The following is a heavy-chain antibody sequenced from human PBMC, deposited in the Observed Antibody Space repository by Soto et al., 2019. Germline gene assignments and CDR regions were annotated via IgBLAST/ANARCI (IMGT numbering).Heavy chain of an antibody. V-gene: IGHV4-4*02. CDR1: GGSISTSNW. D-gene: IGHD4-17*01. CDR3: ARSDYGDSNSQFFDY. J-gene: IGHJ4*02. Sequence: PSETLSLTCGVSGGSISTSNWWNWVRQSPDKGLEWIGQVLHTGSTNYNPSLQTRVFISLDKSKNQISLRLTSVTAEDTALYFCARSDYGDSNSQFFDYWGRGTLVTVSS. CDR2: VLHTGST.